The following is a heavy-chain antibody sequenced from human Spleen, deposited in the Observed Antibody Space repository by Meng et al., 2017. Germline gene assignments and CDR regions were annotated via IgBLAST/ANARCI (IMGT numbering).Heavy chain of an antibody. J-gene: IGHJ3*01. CDR3: ARLVGPLPGVLWQCLINDDALAV. D-gene: IGHD6-19*01. CDR2: TYYWSKWFD. CDR1: GDSVSSNSAA. Sequence: SETLSLTCAISGDSVSSNSAAWNWIRQSPSRGLECLGRTYYWSKWFDGYAVSVKSRITINPDTSKNQFSLQLNSVTPDDTAVYDCARLVGPLPGVLWQCLINDDALAVWGQETRVTVSS. V-gene: IGHV6-1*01.